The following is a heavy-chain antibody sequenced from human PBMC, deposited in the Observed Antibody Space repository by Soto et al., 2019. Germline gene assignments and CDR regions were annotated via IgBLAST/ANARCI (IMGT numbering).Heavy chain of an antibody. V-gene: IGHV1-46*01. CDR1: GYIFTTHY. D-gene: IGHD3-10*01. CDR2: INPSGGRT. J-gene: IGHJ4*02. Sequence: QVQLVQSGTEVKKPGASVKVSCKASGYIFTTHYMHWVRQAPGQGLEWMGIINPSGGRTSSAVKFQGRATMTSDTFTNTVYMELTSLKSEDTAVYYCARAGENYGSGTFSPPLRYHFNSWGQGTLVTVSS. CDR3: ARAGENYGSGTFSPPLRYHFNS.